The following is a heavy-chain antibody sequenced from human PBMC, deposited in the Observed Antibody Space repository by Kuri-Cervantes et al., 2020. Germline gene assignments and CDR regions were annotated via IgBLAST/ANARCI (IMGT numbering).Heavy chain of an antibody. Sequence: GGSLRLSCAASGFTFSSYGMHWVRQAPGKALEWVAVIWYDGSNKYYADSVKGRFTISRDNSKNTLYLQMNSLRAEDTAVYYCARDASIAAAWVWFDPWGQGTLVTVSS. CDR3: ARDASIAAAWVWFDP. D-gene: IGHD6-13*01. V-gene: IGHV3-33*01. CDR1: GFTFSSYG. J-gene: IGHJ5*02. CDR2: IWYDGSNK.